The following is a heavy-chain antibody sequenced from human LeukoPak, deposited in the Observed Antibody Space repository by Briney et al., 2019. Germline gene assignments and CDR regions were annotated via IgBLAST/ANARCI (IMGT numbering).Heavy chain of an antibody. CDR1: GYTFTGYY. CDR3: ARGDGDGPARRAFDI. Sequence: GASVKVSCKASGYTFTGYYMHWVRQAPGQGLEWMGWINPTSGDTNYLQKFQGRVIMTRDTSISIAYMELSRVRSDDTAVYYCARGDGDGPARRAFDIWGQGTMVTVSS. V-gene: IGHV1-2*02. CDR2: INPTSGDT. D-gene: IGHD7-27*01. J-gene: IGHJ3*02.